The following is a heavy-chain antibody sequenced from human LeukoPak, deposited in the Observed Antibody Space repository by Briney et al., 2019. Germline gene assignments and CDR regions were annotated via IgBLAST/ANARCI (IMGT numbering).Heavy chain of an antibody. D-gene: IGHD1-26*01. CDR1: RFTFTSEA. V-gene: IGHV3-53*01. J-gene: IGHJ4*02. CDR3: ASRRGSSFDY. Sequence: GGSLRLSCAASRFTFTSEAMHWVRQAPGAGLEWVSTLHVGLTIEYSDSVKGRFTISTDTSENTLILQMNSLRADDSAVYYCASRRGSSFDYWGRGTLVTVSS. CDR2: LHVGLTI.